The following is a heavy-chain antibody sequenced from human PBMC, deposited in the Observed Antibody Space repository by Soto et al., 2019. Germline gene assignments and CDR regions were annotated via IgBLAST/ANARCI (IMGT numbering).Heavy chain of an antibody. CDR3: ARERGFRYDFWSGYSFYYYYGMDV. J-gene: IGHJ6*02. D-gene: IGHD3-3*01. CDR1: GFTFSSYA. Sequence: GSLRLSCAASGFTFSSYAMHWVRQAPGKGLEWVAVISYDGGNKYYADSVKGRFTISRDNSKNTLYLQMNSLRAEDTAVYYCARERGFRYDFWSGYSFYYYYGMDVWGQGTTVTVSS. V-gene: IGHV3-30-3*01. CDR2: ISYDGGNK.